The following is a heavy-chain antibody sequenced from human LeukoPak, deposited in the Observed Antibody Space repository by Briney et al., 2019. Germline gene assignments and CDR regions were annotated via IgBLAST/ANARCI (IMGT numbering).Heavy chain of an antibody. Sequence: GGSLRLSCAASGFTFSSYAMHWARQAPGEGLEYVSAISSNGGSTYYANSVKGRFTISRDNSKNTLYLQMGSLRAEDMAVYYCAREKGGPKWELQHLDYWGQGTLVTVSS. D-gene: IGHD1-26*01. CDR3: AREKGGPKWELQHLDY. CDR2: ISSNGGST. CDR1: GFTFSSYA. J-gene: IGHJ4*02. V-gene: IGHV3-64*01.